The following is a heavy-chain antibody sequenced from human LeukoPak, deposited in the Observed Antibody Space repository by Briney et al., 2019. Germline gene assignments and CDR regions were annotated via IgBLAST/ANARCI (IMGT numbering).Heavy chain of an antibody. D-gene: IGHD5-12*01. CDR3: ARAGGYVLYFDS. CDR1: GGSISGYY. Sequence: SETLSLTCTVSGGSISGYYWSWIRQSPGKGLEWIGYVYYSGNTNHNPSLKSRVTISVDTSKNQFSLRLSSLTAADTAVYYCARAGGYVLYFDSWGQGTLVTVSS. V-gene: IGHV4-59*01. CDR2: VYYSGNT. J-gene: IGHJ4*02.